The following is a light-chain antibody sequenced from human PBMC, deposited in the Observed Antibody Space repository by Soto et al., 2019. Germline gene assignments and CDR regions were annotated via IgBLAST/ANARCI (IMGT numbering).Light chain of an antibody. J-gene: IGKJ1*01. CDR1: QSLSSSY. Sequence: EIALTQSPGTLSLSPGERATLSCRASQSLSSSYLAWYQQKPGQAPRLLIYGASGRATGIPDRFSGSGSGTDFTLTISRLEPEDFAVYYCQQYGNSRTFGQGTKV. CDR3: QQYGNSRT. CDR2: GAS. V-gene: IGKV3-20*01.